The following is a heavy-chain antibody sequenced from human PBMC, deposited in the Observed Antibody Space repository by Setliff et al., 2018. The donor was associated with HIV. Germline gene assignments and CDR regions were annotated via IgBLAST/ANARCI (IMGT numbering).Heavy chain of an antibody. J-gene: IGHJ4*01. Sequence: ASVKVSCKASGYTFTTYSLHWVRQAPGQSLEWMGWINVGNGDTKYSRELQGRIIITRDTSANTAYMELSSLRFDDAAVYFCARGALLAAFDFDHWGHGTLVTVSS. CDR2: INVGNGDT. D-gene: IGHD3-10*01. V-gene: IGHV1-3*01. CDR1: GYTFTTYS. CDR3: ARGALLAAFDFDH.